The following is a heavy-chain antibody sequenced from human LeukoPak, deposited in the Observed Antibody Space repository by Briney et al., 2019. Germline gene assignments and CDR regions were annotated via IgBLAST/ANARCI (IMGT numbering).Heavy chain of an antibody. CDR1: GGSFSGYY. D-gene: IGHD5-12*01. CDR2: INHSGST. V-gene: IGHV4-34*01. J-gene: IGHJ4*02. Sequence: PSETLSLTCAVYGGSFSGYYWSWIRQPPGKGLEWIGEINHSGSTNYNPPLKSRVTISVDTYKKQFSLKLSSVTAADTAVYYCASRGYSGYEPFDYWGQGTLVTVSS. CDR3: ASRGYSGYEPFDY.